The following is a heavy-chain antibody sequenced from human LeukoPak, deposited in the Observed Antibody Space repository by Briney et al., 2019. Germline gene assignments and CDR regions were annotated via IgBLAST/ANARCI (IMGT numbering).Heavy chain of an antibody. V-gene: IGHV3-21*01. D-gene: IGHD3-3*01. J-gene: IGHJ4*02. Sequence: PGGSLRLSCVVSEFTFSAYRMIWVRQAPGKGLEWVSFISSSSDSISYADSVKGRFTVSRDNAKNSMYLLMSSLRAEDTAVYYCARLLRRSGYYADYWGQGTLVTVSS. CDR1: EFTFSAYR. CDR3: ARLLRRSGYYADY. CDR2: ISSSSDSI.